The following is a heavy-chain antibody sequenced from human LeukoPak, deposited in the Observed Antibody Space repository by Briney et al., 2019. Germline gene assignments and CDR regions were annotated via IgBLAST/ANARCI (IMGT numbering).Heavy chain of an antibody. CDR2: FDPEDGET. CDR3: ATGVIVPNYYYYGMDV. J-gene: IGHJ6*02. CDR1: GYTFPIYG. D-gene: IGHD3-16*02. V-gene: IGHV1-24*01. Sequence: GASVKVSCKASGYTFPIYGISWVRQAPGQGLEWMGGFDPEDGETIYAQKFQGRVTMTEDTSTDTAYMELSSLRSEDTAVYYCATGVIVPNYYYYGMDVWGQGTTVTVSS.